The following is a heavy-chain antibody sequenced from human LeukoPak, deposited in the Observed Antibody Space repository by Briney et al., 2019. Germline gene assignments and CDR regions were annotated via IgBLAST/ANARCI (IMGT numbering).Heavy chain of an antibody. CDR3: ARDDMVRGAFDY. D-gene: IGHD3-10*01. V-gene: IGHV1-46*01. Sequence: ASVKVSCKASGGTFSSYAISWLRQAPGQGLEWMGIINPSGGSTSYAQKFQGRVTMTRDTSTSTVYMELSSLRSEDTAVYYCARDDMVRGAFDYWGQGTLVTVSS. CDR2: INPSGGST. J-gene: IGHJ4*02. CDR1: GGTFSSYA.